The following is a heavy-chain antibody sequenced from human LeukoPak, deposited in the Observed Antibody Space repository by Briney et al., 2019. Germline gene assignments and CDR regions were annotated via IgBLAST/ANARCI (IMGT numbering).Heavy chain of an antibody. CDR3: ARVTIAAPDAFDI. V-gene: IGHV4-61*09. CDR1: GGSISSGSYY. CDR2: IYTSGST. Sequence: SQTLSLTCTVSGGSISSGSYYWSWIRQPAGKGLEWIGHIYTSGSTNYNPSLKSRVTISVDTSKNQFSLKLSSVSAADTAVYYCARVTIAAPDAFDIWGQGTMVTVSS. J-gene: IGHJ3*02. D-gene: IGHD6-13*01.